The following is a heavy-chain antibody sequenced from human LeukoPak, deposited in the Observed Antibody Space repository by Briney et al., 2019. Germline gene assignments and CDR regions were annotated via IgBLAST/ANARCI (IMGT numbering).Heavy chain of an antibody. CDR2: INPNSGGT. V-gene: IGHV1-2*02. Sequence: ASVKVSCKASGYTFTDHYMHWVRQAPGQGPEWMGWINPNSGGTNYAQKFQGRVTMTRDTSISTVYMELSRLRSDDTAVYYCARSKVYPNDYWGQGTLVTVSS. D-gene: IGHD1-14*01. CDR1: GYTFTDHY. CDR3: ARSKVYPNDY. J-gene: IGHJ4*02.